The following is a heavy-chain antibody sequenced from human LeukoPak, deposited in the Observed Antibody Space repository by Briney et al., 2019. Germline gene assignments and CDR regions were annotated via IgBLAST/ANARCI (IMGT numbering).Heavy chain of an antibody. CDR2: ISAYNGNT. CDR3: ARVPGYYDSSGYVSLDY. J-gene: IGHJ4*02. CDR1: GYTFTSYG. V-gene: IGHV1-18*01. Sequence: ASVKASCKASGYTFTSYGISWVRQAPGQGLEWMGWISAYNGNTNYAQKLQGRVTMTTDTSTSTAYMELRSLRSDDTAVYYCARVPGYYDSSGYVSLDYWGQGTLVTVSS. D-gene: IGHD3-22*01.